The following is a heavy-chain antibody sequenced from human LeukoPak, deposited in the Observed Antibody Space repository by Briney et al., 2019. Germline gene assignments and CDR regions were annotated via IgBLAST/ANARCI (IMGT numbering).Heavy chain of an antibody. Sequence: GGSLRLSCAASGFTFSSYAMHWGRQAPGKGLEWVAVISYDGSNKYYADSVKGRFTISRDNSKNTLYLQMNSLRAEDTAVYYCARDGRDRRSPPLRDYWGQGTLVTVSS. CDR3: ARDGRDRRSPPLRDY. CDR2: ISYDGSNK. V-gene: IGHV3-30*14. J-gene: IGHJ4*02. CDR1: GFTFSSYA. D-gene: IGHD1-26*01.